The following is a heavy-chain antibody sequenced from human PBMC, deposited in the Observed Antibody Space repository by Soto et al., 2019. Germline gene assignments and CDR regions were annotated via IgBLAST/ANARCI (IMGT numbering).Heavy chain of an antibody. CDR1: GFSFDGYA. V-gene: IGHV3-9*01. CDR2: ISWNSGNI. J-gene: IGHJ5*02. Sequence: EVQLVESGGGLVQPGRSLRLSCAASGFSFDGYAMNWVRQPPGKGLEWVSGISWNSGNIDYADSVKGRFTISRDNAKNSLYLQMNSLRAEDTALYHCVKASTYSSSQGWFDPWGQGTMVTVSS. D-gene: IGHD6-6*01. CDR3: VKASTYSSSQGWFDP.